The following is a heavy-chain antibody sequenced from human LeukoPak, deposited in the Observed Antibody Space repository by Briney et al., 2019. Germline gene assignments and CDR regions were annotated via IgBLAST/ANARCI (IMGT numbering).Heavy chain of an antibody. CDR1: GFTFDDYG. CDR2: INWNGGST. Sequence: PGGSLRLSCAASGFTFDDYGMSWVRQAPGKGLEWVSGINWNGGSTGYADSVKGRFTISRDNAKNSLYLQMNSLRAEDTALYYCARGSYYYYYYYYMDVWGKGTTVTVSS. V-gene: IGHV3-20*04. J-gene: IGHJ6*03. CDR3: ARGSYYYYYYYYMDV. D-gene: IGHD3-22*01.